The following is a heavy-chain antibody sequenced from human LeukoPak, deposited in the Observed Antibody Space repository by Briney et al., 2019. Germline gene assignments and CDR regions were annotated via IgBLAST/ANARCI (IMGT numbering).Heavy chain of an antibody. Sequence: GGSLRLSCAASGFTFSNYSMNWVRQAPGKGLEWVSYISSRSSNIYYADSVKGRFTISRDNAKNSLYLQMNSLRDEDTAVYYCARIPGGYYYAMDVWGQGTTVTVPS. J-gene: IGHJ6*02. CDR3: ARIPGGYYYAMDV. V-gene: IGHV3-48*02. CDR2: ISSRSSNI. D-gene: IGHD3-16*01. CDR1: GFTFSNYS.